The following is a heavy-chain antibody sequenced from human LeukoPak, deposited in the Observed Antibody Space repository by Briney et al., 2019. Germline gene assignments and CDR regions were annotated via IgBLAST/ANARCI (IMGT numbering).Heavy chain of an antibody. J-gene: IGHJ3*02. V-gene: IGHV4-59*01. CDR2: IYYSGST. Sequence: PSETLSLICTVSGGSISSYYWSWIRQPPGKGLEWIGYIYYSGSTNYNPSLKSRVTISVDTSKNQFSLKLSSVTAADTAVYYCARDLGYSYGNDAFDIWGQGTMVTVSS. CDR1: GGSISSYY. CDR3: ARDLGYSYGNDAFDI. D-gene: IGHD5-18*01.